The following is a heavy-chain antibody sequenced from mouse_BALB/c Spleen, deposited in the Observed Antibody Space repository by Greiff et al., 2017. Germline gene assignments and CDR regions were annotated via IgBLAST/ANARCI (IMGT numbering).Heavy chain of an antibody. Sequence: QVQLQQSGAELVRPGASVKLSCKASGYTFTSYWINWVKQRPGQGLEWIGNIYPSDSYTNYNQKFKDKATLTVDKSSSTAYMQLSSPTSEDSAVYYCTRGKPITTVVATPFDYWGQGTTLTVSS. J-gene: IGHJ2*01. CDR3: TRGKPITTVVATPFDY. D-gene: IGHD1-1*01. CDR1: GYTFTSYW. CDR2: IYPSDSYT. V-gene: IGHV1-69*02.